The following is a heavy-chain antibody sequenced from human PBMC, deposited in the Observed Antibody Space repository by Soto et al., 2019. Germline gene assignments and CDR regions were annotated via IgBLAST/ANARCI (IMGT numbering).Heavy chain of an antibody. CDR2: ISYDGSNK. Sequence: QVQLVESGGGVVQPGRSLRLSCAASGFTFSSYGMHWVRQAPGKGLEWVAVISYDGSNKYYADSVKGRFTISRDNSKNTLYLQMNSLRAVDTSVYYCAKDQVYSGYYYWGQGTLVTVSS. V-gene: IGHV3-30*18. CDR1: GFTFSSYG. D-gene: IGHD5-12*01. CDR3: AKDQVYSGYYY. J-gene: IGHJ4*02.